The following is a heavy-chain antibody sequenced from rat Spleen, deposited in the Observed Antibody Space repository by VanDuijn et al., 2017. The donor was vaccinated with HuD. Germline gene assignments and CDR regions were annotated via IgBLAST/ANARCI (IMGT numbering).Heavy chain of an antibody. CDR1: GITFNNYW. V-gene: IGHV5-31*01. D-gene: IGHD4-3*01. J-gene: IGHJ3*01. CDR2: ISTAGGT. Sequence: EVQLVESGGGRVQPGRSLKLSCVASGITFNNYWMTWIGQAPGKGLEWVASISTAGGTYYPDSVKGRFSISRENAKSTLYLLMDSLRSEDTATYYCARQDTSGYSNWFAYWGQGTLVTVSS. CDR3: ARQDTSGYSNWFAY.